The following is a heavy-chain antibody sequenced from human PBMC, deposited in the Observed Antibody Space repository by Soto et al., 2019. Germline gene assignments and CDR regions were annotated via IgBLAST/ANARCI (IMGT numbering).Heavy chain of an antibody. D-gene: IGHD6-13*01. CDR2: INPNSGGT. CDR3: ARTSIAAAGTVYYGLDV. V-gene: IGHV1-2*04. J-gene: IGHJ6*02. Sequence: ASVKVSCKASGYTFTGYYMHWVRQAPGQGLEWMGWINPNSGGTNYAQKFQGWVTMTRDTSISTAYMELSRLRSDDTAVYYCARTSIAAAGTVYYGLDVWGQGTTVTVSS. CDR1: GYTFTGYY.